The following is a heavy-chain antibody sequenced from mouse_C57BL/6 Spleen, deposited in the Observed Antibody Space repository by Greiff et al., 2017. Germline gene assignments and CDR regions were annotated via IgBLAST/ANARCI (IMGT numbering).Heavy chain of an antibody. V-gene: IGHV1-72*01. CDR1: GYTFTSYW. CDR3: ASYYGSSYGWYFDV. J-gene: IGHJ1*03. Sequence: VQLQQPGAELVKPGASVKLSCKASGYTFTSYWMHWVKQRPGRGLEWIGRIDPNSGGTKYNEKFKSKATLTVDKPSSTAYMQLSSLTAEASAVYYCASYYGSSYGWYFDVWGTGTTVTVSS. CDR2: IDPNSGGT. D-gene: IGHD1-1*01.